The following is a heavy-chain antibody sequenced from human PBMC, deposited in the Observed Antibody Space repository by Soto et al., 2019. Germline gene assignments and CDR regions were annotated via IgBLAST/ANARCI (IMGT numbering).Heavy chain of an antibody. V-gene: IGHV1-18*01. CDR3: ARAGAAPYYYDGMDV. CDR2: ISTYNGDT. J-gene: IGHJ6*02. CDR1: GYTFSTSG. D-gene: IGHD2-15*01. Sequence: QVQLVQSGAEVRKPGASVKVSCKASGYTFSTSGMSWLRQAPGQGLERMGWISTYNGDTNDAPKFQDRVTMTSDTSTSTVYMELRSLRSDATAVYYCARAGAAPYYYDGMDVWGQGPRVTVSS.